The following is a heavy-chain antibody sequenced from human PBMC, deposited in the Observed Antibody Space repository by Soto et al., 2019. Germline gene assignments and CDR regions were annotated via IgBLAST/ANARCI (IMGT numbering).Heavy chain of an antibody. D-gene: IGHD6-19*01. V-gene: IGHV3-23*01. Sequence: GGSLRLSCAASGFTFSSYAMSWVRQAPGKGLEWVSAISGSGGSTYYADSVKGRFTISRDNSKNTLYLQMNSLRAEDTAVYYCAKDLAPVAGPHDAFDIWGQGAMVTVSS. CDR2: ISGSGGST. CDR1: GFTFSSYA. CDR3: AKDLAPVAGPHDAFDI. J-gene: IGHJ3*02.